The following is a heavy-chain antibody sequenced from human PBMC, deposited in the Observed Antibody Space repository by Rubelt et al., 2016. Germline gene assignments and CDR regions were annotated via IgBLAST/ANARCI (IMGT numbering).Heavy chain of an antibody. CDR2: ISSSSSYI. CDR1: GFTFSSYS. D-gene: IGHD5-12*01. Sequence: SGFTFSSYSMNWVRQAPGKGLEWVSSISSSSSYIYYADSVKGRFTISRDNAKNSLYLQMNSLRAEDTAVYYCARDALGYSGYDSSVREDYFDYWGQGTLVTVSS. CDR3: ARDALGYSGYDSSVREDYFDY. J-gene: IGHJ4*02. V-gene: IGHV3-21*01.